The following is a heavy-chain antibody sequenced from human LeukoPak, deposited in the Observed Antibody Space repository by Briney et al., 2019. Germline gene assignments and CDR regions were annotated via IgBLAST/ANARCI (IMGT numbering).Heavy chain of an antibody. CDR1: GLTFSVYY. J-gene: IGHJ3*02. V-gene: IGHV3-11*04. D-gene: IGHD3-22*01. CDR2: IRSSGSNI. CDR3: ARNEEGPHGGPAYYYDSSGYYYGGGAFDI. Sequence: GGSLTLSCPPSGLTFSVYYVSWTRHPPGKGREWVSYIRSSGSNIYYALSVKGRLTIYRDKAKNSLYLQMTSLRAEATAVYYCARNEEGPHGGPAYYYDSSGYYYGGGAFDIWGQGTVVTVSS.